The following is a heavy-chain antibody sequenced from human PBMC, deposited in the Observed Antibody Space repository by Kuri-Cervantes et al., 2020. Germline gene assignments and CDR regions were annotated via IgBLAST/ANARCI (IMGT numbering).Heavy chain of an antibody. J-gene: IGHJ3*02. CDR1: GGSISSSNW. CDR2: IYHSGST. D-gene: IGHD6-13*01. V-gene: IGHV4-4*02. CDR3: ARETPWRITAALKDAFDI. Sequence: SETLSLTCAVSGGSISSSNWWSWVRQPPGKGLEWIGEIYHSGSTNYNPSLKSRVTISVDKSKNQFSLKLSSVTAADTAVYYCARETPWRITAALKDAFDIWGQGTMVTVSS.